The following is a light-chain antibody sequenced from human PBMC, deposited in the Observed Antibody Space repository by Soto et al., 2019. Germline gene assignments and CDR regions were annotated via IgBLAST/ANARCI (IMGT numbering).Light chain of an antibody. CDR1: QSIGGY. CDR3: QQSYSNPFT. Sequence: DIQMTQSPSSLSASVGDRVTITCRASQSIGGYLNWYQQKPWKAPKRLMHAASTLQSGVPSRFSGSGSGTDYTLTISSLQPEDFATYCCQQSYSNPFTFGHGTKLEIK. V-gene: IGKV1-39*01. CDR2: AAS. J-gene: IGKJ3*01.